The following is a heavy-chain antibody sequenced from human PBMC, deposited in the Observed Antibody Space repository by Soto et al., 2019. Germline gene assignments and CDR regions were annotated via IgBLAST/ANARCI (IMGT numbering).Heavy chain of an antibody. V-gene: IGHV1-3*01. CDR2: INAGNGNT. CDR1: GYTFTSYA. Sequence: GASVKVSCKASGYTFTSYAMHWVRQAPGQRLEWMGWINAGNGNTKYSQKFQGRVTITRDTSASTAYMELSSLRSEDTAVYYCARDKPYPGYSSSWYFHIWGQGTMVTVS. J-gene: IGHJ3*02. CDR3: ARDKPYPGYSSSWYFHI. D-gene: IGHD6-13*01.